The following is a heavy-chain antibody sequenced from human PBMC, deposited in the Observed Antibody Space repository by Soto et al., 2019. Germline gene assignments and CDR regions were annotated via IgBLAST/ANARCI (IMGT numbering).Heavy chain of an antibody. CDR3: ARGWYYYDSSRPPYYYGMDV. J-gene: IGHJ6*02. CDR1: GFTFSDYY. CDR2: ISSSGSTI. V-gene: IGHV3-11*01. D-gene: IGHD3-22*01. Sequence: QVQLVESGGGLVQPGGSLRLSCAASGFTFSDYYMSWIRQAPGKGLEWVSYISSSGSTIYYADSVKGRFTISRDNAKNSLYLQMNSLRAEDTAVYYCARGWYYYDSSRPPYYYGMDVWGQGTTVTVSS.